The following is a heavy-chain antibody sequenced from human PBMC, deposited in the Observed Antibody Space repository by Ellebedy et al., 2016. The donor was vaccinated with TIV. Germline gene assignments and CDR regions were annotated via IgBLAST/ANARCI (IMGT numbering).Heavy chain of an antibody. V-gene: IGHV1-8*01. CDR1: GYTFTSND. J-gene: IGHJ3*02. CDR2: MNPKSGNT. D-gene: IGHD2-15*01. Sequence: AASVKVSCKASGYTFTSNDINWVRQATGQGLEWMGWMNPKSGNTAYAETLQGRVTMTWDTSTSTAYMELSSLRSDDTAVYYCASVLCSGDTCYLDAFDIWGQGTMVTVSS. CDR3: ASVLCSGDTCYLDAFDI.